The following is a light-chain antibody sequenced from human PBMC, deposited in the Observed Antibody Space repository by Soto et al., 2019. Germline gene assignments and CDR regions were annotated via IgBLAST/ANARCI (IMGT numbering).Light chain of an antibody. Sequence: EIVMTQSPGTLSLSPGERATLSCRASQSVSSRLAWYQQKPGQAPRLLISGASSRATGIPDRFSGSGCGTDFALTISRLETEDFALYYCQHYVERSPITFGQGTRLEIK. CDR1: QSVSSR. V-gene: IGKV3-20*01. CDR2: GAS. CDR3: QHYVERSPIT. J-gene: IGKJ5*01.